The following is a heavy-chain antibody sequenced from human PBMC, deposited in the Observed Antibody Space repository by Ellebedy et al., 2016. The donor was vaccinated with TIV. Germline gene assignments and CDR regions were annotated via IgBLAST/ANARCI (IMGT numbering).Heavy chain of an antibody. CDR3: AKETVAGTDNWFDP. J-gene: IGHJ5*02. Sequence: GESLKISCAASGFTVSSNYMNWVRQAPGKGLEWVSAISGSGGSTYYADSVKGRFTISRDNSKNTLYLQMNSLRAEDTAVYYCAKETVAGTDNWFDPWGQGTLVTVSS. CDR1: GFTVSSNY. CDR2: ISGSGGST. V-gene: IGHV3-23*01. D-gene: IGHD6-19*01.